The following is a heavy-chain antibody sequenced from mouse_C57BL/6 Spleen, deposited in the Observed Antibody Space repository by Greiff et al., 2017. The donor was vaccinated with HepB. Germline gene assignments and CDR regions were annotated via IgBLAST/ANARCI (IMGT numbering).Heavy chain of an antibody. J-gene: IGHJ4*01. D-gene: IGHD2-5*01. CDR1: GFSLTSYG. CDR3: AREGSYSNYAMDY. CDR2: IWSDGST. Sequence: VQLQESGPGLVAPSQSLSITCTVSGFSLTSYGVHWVRQPPGKGLEWLVVIWSDGSTTYNSALKSRLSISKDNSKSQVFLKMNSLQTDDTAMYYCAREGSYSNYAMDYWGQGTSVTVSS. V-gene: IGHV2-6*03.